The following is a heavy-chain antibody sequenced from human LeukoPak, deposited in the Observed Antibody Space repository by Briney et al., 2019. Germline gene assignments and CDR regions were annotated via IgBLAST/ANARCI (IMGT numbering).Heavy chain of an antibody. D-gene: IGHD4-11*01. CDR1: GYTFTSYY. CDR3: ARASHDYLSDY. J-gene: IGHJ4*02. Sequence: ASVKVSCKASGYTFTSYYMHWVRQAPGQGLEWMGIINPSGGSTSYAQKFQGRVTMTGDTSTSTVYMELSSLRSEDTAVYYCARASHDYLSDYWGQGTLVTVSS. V-gene: IGHV1-46*01. CDR2: INPSGGST.